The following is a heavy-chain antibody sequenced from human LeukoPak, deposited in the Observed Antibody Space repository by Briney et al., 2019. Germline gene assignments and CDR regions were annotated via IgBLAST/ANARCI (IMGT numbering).Heavy chain of an antibody. CDR2: ISSSSSYT. D-gene: IGHD5-12*01. J-gene: IGHJ4*02. Sequence: PGGSLRLSCAASGFTFITYARHWVRQAPGKGLEWVSYISSSSSYTNYADSVKGRFTISRDNAKNSLYLQMNSLRAEDTAVYYCARAQLLHGGYWFWGQGTLVTVSS. V-gene: IGHV3-21*05. CDR1: GFTFITYA. CDR3: ARAQLLHGGYWF.